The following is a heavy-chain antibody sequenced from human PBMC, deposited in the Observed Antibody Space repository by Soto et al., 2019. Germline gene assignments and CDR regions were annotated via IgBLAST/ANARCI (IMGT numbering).Heavy chain of an antibody. Sequence: SETLSLTCTVSGGSISSGGYYWSWIRQHPGKGLEWIGYIYYSGSTYYNPSLKSRVTISVDTSKNQFSLKLSSVTAADAAVYYCARRESGLRFLEGYGMDVWGQGTTVTVSS. D-gene: IGHD3-3*01. J-gene: IGHJ6*02. V-gene: IGHV4-31*03. CDR2: IYYSGST. CDR1: GGSISSGGYY. CDR3: ARRESGLRFLEGYGMDV.